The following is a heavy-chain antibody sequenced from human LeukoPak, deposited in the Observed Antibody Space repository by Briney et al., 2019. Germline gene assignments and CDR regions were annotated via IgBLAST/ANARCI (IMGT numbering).Heavy chain of an antibody. Sequence: SETLSLTCAVYGGSFSGYYWSWIRQPPGKGLEWIGEINHSGSTNYNPSLKSRVTISVDTSKNQFSLKLSSVTAADTAVYYCARCPKYGSWYYFDYWGQGTLVTVSS. CDR2: INHSGST. CDR1: GGSFSGYY. V-gene: IGHV4-34*01. CDR3: ARCPKYGSWYYFDY. J-gene: IGHJ4*02. D-gene: IGHD6-6*01.